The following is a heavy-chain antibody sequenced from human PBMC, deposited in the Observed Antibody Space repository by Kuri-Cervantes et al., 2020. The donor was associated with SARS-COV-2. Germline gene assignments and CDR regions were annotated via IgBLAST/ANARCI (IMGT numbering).Heavy chain of an antibody. CDR1: GGSISSGGYS. D-gene: IGHD4-17*01. Sequence: SCAVSGGSISSGGYSWSWIRQPPGKGLEWIGYIYYSGSTYYNPSLKSRVTISVDTSKNQFSLKLSSVTAADTAVYYCARLPATVTPHYWGQGTLVTVSS. V-gene: IGHV4-30-2*03. J-gene: IGHJ4*02. CDR3: ARLPATVTPHY. CDR2: IYYSGST.